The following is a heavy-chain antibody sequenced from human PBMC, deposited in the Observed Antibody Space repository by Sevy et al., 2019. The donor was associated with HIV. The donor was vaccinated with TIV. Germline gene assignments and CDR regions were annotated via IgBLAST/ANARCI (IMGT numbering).Heavy chain of an antibody. CDR1: GFTFSSYG. J-gene: IGHJ4*02. CDR2: ISFDGSDD. D-gene: IGHD4-17*01. V-gene: IGHV3-30*18. Sequence: GGSLRLSCSASGFTFSSYGMHWVRQTPGKGLEWVAIISFDGSDDLYAESVRGRFTISRNNSRNTLYLQMDSLRLEDTAIYYCANDKEDDDGDYYFDHWGQGALVTVSS. CDR3: ANDKEDDDGDYYFDH.